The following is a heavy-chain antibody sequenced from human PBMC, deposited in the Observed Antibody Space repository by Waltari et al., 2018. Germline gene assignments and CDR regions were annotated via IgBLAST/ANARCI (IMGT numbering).Heavy chain of an antibody. CDR2: INPDGSSI. Sequence: EVQLVESGGGLVQPGGSLRLSCAASGFRFSNYWILWVRQAPGKGLEWVSRINPDGSSISHADSVRGRFTITRDNAKNTLYLQMNSLRVDDTAVYYCTRATAVSFDYWGLGTLVTVSS. CDR1: GFRFSNYW. J-gene: IGHJ4*02. D-gene: IGHD6-19*01. CDR3: TRATAVSFDY. V-gene: IGHV3-74*01.